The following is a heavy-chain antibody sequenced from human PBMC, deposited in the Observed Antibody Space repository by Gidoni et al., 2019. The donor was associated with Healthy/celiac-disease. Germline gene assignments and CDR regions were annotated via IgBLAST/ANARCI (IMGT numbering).Heavy chain of an antibody. CDR1: GYTFTSYY. V-gene: IGHV1-46*03. CDR2: INPSGGST. J-gene: IGHJ3*02. Sequence: QVQLVQSGAEVKKPGASVKVSCKASGYTFTSYYMHWVRPAPGQGLEWMGIINPSGGSTSYAQKFQGRVTMTRDTSTSTVYMELSSLRSEDTAVYYCARGVVVVAALLRPRGAFDIWGQGTMVTVSS. CDR3: ARGVVVVAALLRPRGAFDI. D-gene: IGHD2-15*01.